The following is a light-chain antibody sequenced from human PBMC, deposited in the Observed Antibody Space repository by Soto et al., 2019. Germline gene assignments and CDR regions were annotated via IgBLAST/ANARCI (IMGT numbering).Light chain of an antibody. V-gene: IGKV3-20*01. CDR3: QQYNNWTPT. J-gene: IGKJ1*01. Sequence: ELVWTQSPGTLSLSPGERATLSGRASQSVSSSYLAWSQQKAGQAPRLLIYGASSRATGIPDRFSGSGSGTEFTLTSSSLQSEDVAVYYCQQYNNWTPTFGQGTKV. CDR2: GAS. CDR1: QSVSSSY.